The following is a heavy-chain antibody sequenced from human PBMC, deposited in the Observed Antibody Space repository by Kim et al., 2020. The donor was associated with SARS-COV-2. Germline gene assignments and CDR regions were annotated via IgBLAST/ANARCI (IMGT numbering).Heavy chain of an antibody. D-gene: IGHD4-17*01. J-gene: IGHJ4*02. CDR3: AADYGDLLFDY. CDR1: GGSISSYY. CDR2: IYYSGST. V-gene: IGHV4-59*01. Sequence: SETLSLTCTVSGGSISSYYWSWIRQPPGKGLEWIGYIYYSGSTNYNPSLKSRVTISVDTSKNQFSLKLSSVTAADTAVYYCAADYGDLLFDYWGQGTLVTVSS.